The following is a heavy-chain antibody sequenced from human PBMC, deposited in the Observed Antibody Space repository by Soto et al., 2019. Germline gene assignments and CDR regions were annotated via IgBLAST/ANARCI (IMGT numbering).Heavy chain of an antibody. D-gene: IGHD3-9*01. J-gene: IGHJ4*02. CDR3: ARARILTGYHPFDY. V-gene: IGHV1-69*02. CDR1: GGTFSSYT. Sequence: GASVKVSCKASGGTFSSYTISGVRQAPGQGLEWMGRIIPILGIANYAQKLQGRVTITADESTSTAYMELSSLRSEDTAVYYCARARILTGYHPFDYWGQGTLVTVSS. CDR2: IIPILGIA.